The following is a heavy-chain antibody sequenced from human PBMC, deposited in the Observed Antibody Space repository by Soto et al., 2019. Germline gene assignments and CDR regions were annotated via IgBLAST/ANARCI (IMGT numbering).Heavy chain of an antibody. CDR2: IKSKTDGGTT. CDR1: GFTFSNAW. Sequence: PGGSLRLSCAASGFTFSNAWMNWVRQAPGKGLEWVGRIKSKTDGGTTDYAAPVKGRFTISRDDSKNTLYLQMNSLKTEDTAVYYCTTDQREYYDFWSGYYRGYYGMDVWGQGTTVTVSS. J-gene: IGHJ6*02. CDR3: TTDQREYYDFWSGYYRGYYGMDV. D-gene: IGHD3-3*01. V-gene: IGHV3-15*07.